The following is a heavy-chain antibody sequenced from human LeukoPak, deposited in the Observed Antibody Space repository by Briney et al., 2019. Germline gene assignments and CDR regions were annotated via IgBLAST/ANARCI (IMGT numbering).Heavy chain of an antibody. CDR3: AGADRHDYGEDY. J-gene: IGHJ4*02. V-gene: IGHV4-59*04. Sequence: PSETLSLTCTVSGGSISSYYWSWIRQPPGKGLEWMGFIYYSGSSYYNPSLKSRVAMSVDTSKNQFSLKLTSVTAADTAFYYCAGADRHDYGEDYWGQGTLVTVSS. D-gene: IGHD4-17*01. CDR1: GGSISSYY. CDR2: IYYSGSS.